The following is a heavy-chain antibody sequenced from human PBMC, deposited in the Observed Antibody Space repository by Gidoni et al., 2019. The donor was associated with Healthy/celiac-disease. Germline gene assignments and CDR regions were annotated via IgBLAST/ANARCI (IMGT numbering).Heavy chain of an antibody. CDR3: AKDDGVYGDSAVLDY. CDR1: GFTFRSYA. CDR2: ISGSGGST. V-gene: IGHV3-23*01. J-gene: IGHJ4*02. Sequence: EVPLLESWGGLVQPGGSLRLSCAASGFTFRSYAMSWVRQAPGKGLEWVSAISGSGGSTYYADSVKGRFTSSRDNSKNTRYLQMNSLRAEDTAVYYCAKDDGVYGDSAVLDYWGQGTLVTVSS. D-gene: IGHD4-17*01.